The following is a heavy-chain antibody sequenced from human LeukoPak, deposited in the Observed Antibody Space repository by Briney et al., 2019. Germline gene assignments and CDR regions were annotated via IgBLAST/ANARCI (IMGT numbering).Heavy chain of an antibody. J-gene: IGHJ4*02. CDR2: ISGSGGST. CDR1: GFTFSSYA. V-gene: IGHV3-23*01. CDR3: AKDVVHYDFWSGSIDY. Sequence: GGSLRLSCAASGFTFSSYAMSWVRQAPGKGLEWVSAISGSGGSTYYADSVKGRFTISRDNSKNTLYLQMNSLRAEDTAVYYCAKDVVHYDFWSGSIDYWGQGTLVTVSS. D-gene: IGHD3-3*01.